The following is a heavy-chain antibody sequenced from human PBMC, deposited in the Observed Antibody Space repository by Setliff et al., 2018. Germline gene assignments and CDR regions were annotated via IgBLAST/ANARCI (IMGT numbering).Heavy chain of an antibody. CDR2: WYTSGIT. Sequence: PSETLSLTCTVSGGSISGGTYYWTWIRQPAGKGLEWIGHWYTSGITNYNPSLKSQVTISVDTSKNTLFLQMGSLRGEDKAVYYCARGGAFSYGYPLHHWGQGTLVTVSS. V-gene: IGHV4-61*09. D-gene: IGHD5-18*01. J-gene: IGHJ5*02. CDR3: ARGGAFSYGYPLHH. CDR1: GGSISGGTYY.